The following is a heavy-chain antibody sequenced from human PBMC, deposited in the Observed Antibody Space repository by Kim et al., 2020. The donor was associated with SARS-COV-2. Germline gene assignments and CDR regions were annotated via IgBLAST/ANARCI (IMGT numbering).Heavy chain of an antibody. V-gene: IGHV4-61*01. D-gene: IGHD3-10*01. CDR2: IYYSGRT. Sequence: SETLSLTCTVSSGSVSSGNYYWSWIRQPPGKGLEWIGYIYYSGRTNYNPSLKSRVTFSVDTSKNQFSLKLSSVTAADTAMYYCARDPYYGSYFDYWGQG. CDR3: ARDPYYGSYFDY. J-gene: IGHJ4*02. CDR1: SGSVSSGNYY.